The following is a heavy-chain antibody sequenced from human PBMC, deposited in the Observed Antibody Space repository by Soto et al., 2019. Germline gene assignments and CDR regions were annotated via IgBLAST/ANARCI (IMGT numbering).Heavy chain of an antibody. V-gene: IGHV4-59*01. D-gene: IGHD2-21*02. CDR2: ISYSGGT. CDR1: GVSISSYH. Sequence: QVQLQESGPGLVKPSETLSLTCTVSGVSISSYHWNWIRQPPGQGLEWIGHISYSGGTKYNPSLNSRVTISLDTSANQFSLTLSSVTAADTAVYYCARRDSPYYLDYWGQGTLVTVSP. J-gene: IGHJ4*02. CDR3: ARRDSPYYLDY.